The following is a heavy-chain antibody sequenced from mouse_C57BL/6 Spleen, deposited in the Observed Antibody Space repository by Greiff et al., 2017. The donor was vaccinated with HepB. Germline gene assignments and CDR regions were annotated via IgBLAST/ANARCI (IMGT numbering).Heavy chain of an antibody. V-gene: IGHV3-1*01. Sequence: EVKLVESGPGMVKPSQSLSLTCTVTGYSITSGYDWHWIRHFPGNKLEWMGYISYSGSTNYNPSLKSRISITHDTSKNHFFLKLNSVTTEDTATYYCARGGDGYYEDWFAYWGQGTLVTVSA. CDR2: ISYSGST. CDR1: GYSITSGYD. D-gene: IGHD2-3*01. CDR3: ARGGDGYYEDWFAY. J-gene: IGHJ3*01.